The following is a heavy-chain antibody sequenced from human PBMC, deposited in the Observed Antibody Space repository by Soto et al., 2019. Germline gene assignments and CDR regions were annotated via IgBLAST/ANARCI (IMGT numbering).Heavy chain of an antibody. CDR3: AIAVAGPTAIAY. Sequence: EVQLVESGGGLVQPGASLRLSCVVSGFTISSYWMHWVRQAPGKGLMWVSRINGDGSSTNYADSVKGRFTISRDNAKNTLYLQMNTLRAEDTAVYYCAIAVAGPTAIAYWGQGNQVTVSS. D-gene: IGHD6-19*01. J-gene: IGHJ4*02. CDR1: GFTISSYW. V-gene: IGHV3-74*01. CDR2: INGDGSST.